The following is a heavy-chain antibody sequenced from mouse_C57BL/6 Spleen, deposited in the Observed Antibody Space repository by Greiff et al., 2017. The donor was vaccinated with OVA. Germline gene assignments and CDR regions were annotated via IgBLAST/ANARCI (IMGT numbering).Heavy chain of an antibody. CDR3: ARDGSNYDYAMDY. CDR2: INPNNGGT. D-gene: IGHD2-5*01. CDR1: GYTFTDYY. Sequence: EVQLQQSGPELVKPGASVKISCKASGYTFTDYYMNWVKQSHGKSLEWIGDINPNNGGTSYNQKFKGKATLTVDKSSSTAYMELRSLTSEDSAVYYCARDGSNYDYAMDYWGQGTSVTVSS. V-gene: IGHV1-26*01. J-gene: IGHJ4*01.